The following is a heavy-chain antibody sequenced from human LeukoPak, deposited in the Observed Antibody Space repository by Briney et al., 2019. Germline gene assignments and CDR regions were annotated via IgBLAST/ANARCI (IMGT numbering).Heavy chain of an antibody. D-gene: IGHD1-14*01. CDR2: INPSGGST. CDR3: ARVGGFLTESYYFDY. CDR1: GYTFANFG. V-gene: IGHV1-46*01. J-gene: IGHJ4*02. Sequence: GASVKVSCKASGYTFANFGITWVRQAPGQGLEWMGVINPSGGSTSYAQKFQGRVTMTRDTSTSTVYMELSSLRSEDTAVYYCARVGGFLTESYYFDYWGQGALVTVSS.